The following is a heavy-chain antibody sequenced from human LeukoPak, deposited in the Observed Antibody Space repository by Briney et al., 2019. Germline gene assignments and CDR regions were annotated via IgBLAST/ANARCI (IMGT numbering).Heavy chain of an antibody. D-gene: IGHD1-1*01. CDR2: ISSSSSTI. J-gene: IGHJ4*02. CDR3: ARAEWNDSFDY. CDR1: GFTFSSYS. Sequence: GGSLRLSCAASGFTFSSYSMNWVRQAPGKGLEWVSYISSSSSTIYYADSVKGRFTISRDNAKNSLYLQMNSLRAEDTAVYYCARAEWNDSFDYWGQGTLVTVSS. V-gene: IGHV3-48*04.